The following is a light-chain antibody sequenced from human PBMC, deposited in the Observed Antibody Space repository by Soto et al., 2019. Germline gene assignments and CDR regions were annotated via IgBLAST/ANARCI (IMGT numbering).Light chain of an antibody. CDR2: DAS. J-gene: IGKJ4*01. CDR3: QQSYSTPLT. Sequence: DIQMTQSPSSLSASVGDRVTITCRASQSIISYLNWYHQKPGKAPKLLIYDASSLQSGVPSRFSGSGSGTDFTLTISSLQPEDSATYYCQQSYSTPLTFGGGTKVEIK. CDR1: QSIISY. V-gene: IGKV1-39*01.